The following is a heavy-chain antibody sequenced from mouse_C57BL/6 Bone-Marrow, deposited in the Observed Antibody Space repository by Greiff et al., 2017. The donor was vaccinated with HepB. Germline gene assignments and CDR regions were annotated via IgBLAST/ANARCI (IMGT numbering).Heavy chain of an antibody. J-gene: IGHJ2*01. CDR3: ARDDY. Sequence: EVQRVESGGGLVQPGGSLKLSCAASGFTFSDYYMYWVRQTPEKRLEWVAYISNGGGSTYYPDTVKGRFTISRDNAKNTLYLQMSRLKSEDTAMYYCARDDYWGQGTTLTVSS. CDR1: GFTFSDYY. V-gene: IGHV5-12*01. CDR2: ISNGGGST.